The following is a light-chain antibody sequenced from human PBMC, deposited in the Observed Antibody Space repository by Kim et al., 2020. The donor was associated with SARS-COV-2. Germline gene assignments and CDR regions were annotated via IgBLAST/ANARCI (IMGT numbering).Light chain of an antibody. J-gene: IGKJ2*01. V-gene: IGKV1-39*01. CDR2: AAS. Sequence: DIQMTQSPSSLSASVGDRLTITCRASQSVGISLNWYQQMPGKAPKLLIYAASFLQSGVPTRISAGGSGTEFTLTISGLQPEDFGIYFCQQSNSTPYTFGPGTKLEI. CDR3: QQSNSTPYT. CDR1: QSVGIS.